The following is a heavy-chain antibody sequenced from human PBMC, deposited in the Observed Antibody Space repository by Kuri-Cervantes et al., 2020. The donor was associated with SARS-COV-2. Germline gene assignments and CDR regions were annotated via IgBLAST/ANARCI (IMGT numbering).Heavy chain of an antibody. CDR3: ARDGYDSSGYYLDY. V-gene: IGHV3-30-3*01. Sequence: SCKASGGTFSSYAMHWVRQAPGKGLEWVADISYDGSNKYYADSVKGRFTISRDNSKNTLYLQMNSLRAEDTAVYYCARDGYDSSGYYLDYWGQGTLVTVSS. CDR2: ISYDGSNK. CDR1: GGTFSSYA. D-gene: IGHD3-22*01. J-gene: IGHJ4*02.